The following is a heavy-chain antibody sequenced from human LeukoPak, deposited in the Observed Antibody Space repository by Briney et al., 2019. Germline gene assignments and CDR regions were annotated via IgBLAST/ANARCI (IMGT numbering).Heavy chain of an antibody. J-gene: IGHJ5*02. Sequence: SETLSLTCTVSGGSISSGGYYWSWIRQPPGKGLEWIGYIYHSGSTYYNPSLKSRVTISVDRSKNQFSLKLSSVTAADTAVYYCARYAAGNYRFDPWGQGTLVTVSS. CDR1: GGSISSGGYY. D-gene: IGHD3-10*01. CDR3: ARYAAGNYRFDP. CDR2: IYHSGST. V-gene: IGHV4-30-2*01.